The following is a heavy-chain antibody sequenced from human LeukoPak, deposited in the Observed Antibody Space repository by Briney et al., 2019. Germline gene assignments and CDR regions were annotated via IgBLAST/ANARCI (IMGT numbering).Heavy chain of an antibody. D-gene: IGHD5-24*01. Sequence: GASVKVSCKASGYTFTSYAMHWVRQAPGLALEWMGWITPSGGTNYPQKFQGRVAITRDTSISTAYMDLSRLTSDDTAVYYCARDRYGDGFAHFDYWGQGALVTVSS. J-gene: IGHJ4*02. CDR3: ARDRYGDGFAHFDY. CDR2: ITPSGGT. V-gene: IGHV1-2*02. CDR1: GYTFTSYA.